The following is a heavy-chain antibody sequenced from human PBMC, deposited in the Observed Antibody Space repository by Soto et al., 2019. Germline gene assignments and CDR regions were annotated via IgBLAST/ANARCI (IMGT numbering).Heavy chain of an antibody. D-gene: IGHD3-22*01. V-gene: IGHV1-69*13. CDR2: IIPIFGTA. J-gene: IGHJ5*02. CDR1: GGTFSSYA. CDR3: ARVADSSGYPHWFDP. Sequence: ASVKVSCKASGGTFSSYAISWVRQAPGQGLEWMGGIIPIFGTANYAQKFQGRVTITADESTSTAYMELSSLRSEDTAVYYCARVADSSGYPHWFDPWGQGTLVTVSS.